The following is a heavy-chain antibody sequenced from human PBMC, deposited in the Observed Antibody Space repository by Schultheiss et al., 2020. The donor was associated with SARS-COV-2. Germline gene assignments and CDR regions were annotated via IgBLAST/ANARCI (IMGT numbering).Heavy chain of an antibody. V-gene: IGHV3-7*01. CDR1: GFTVSSNY. D-gene: IGHD6-13*01. CDR2: IKQDGSEK. Sequence: GGSLRLSCAASGFTVSSNYMSWVRQAPGKGLEWVANIKQDGSEKYYVDSVKGRFTISRDNAKNSLYLQMNSLRAEDTAVYYCARDLAAAGTGYWGQGTLVTVSS. CDR3: ARDLAAAGTGY. J-gene: IGHJ4*02.